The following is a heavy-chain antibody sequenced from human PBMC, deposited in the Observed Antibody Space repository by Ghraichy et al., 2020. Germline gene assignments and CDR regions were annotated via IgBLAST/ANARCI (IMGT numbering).Heavy chain of an antibody. D-gene: IGHD4-23*01. Sequence: GGSLRLSCVGSGFTLSSYNMNWVRQSPGKGLEWVSYITTSSRSIFYADSVKGRFTISRDNAKNSLSLQMNSLRDEDTAVYYCARASRVVRFYYYDGMDVWGQGTTVTVSS. V-gene: IGHV3-48*02. CDR3: ARASRVVRFYYYDGMDV. J-gene: IGHJ6*02. CDR2: ITTSSRSI. CDR1: GFTLSSYN.